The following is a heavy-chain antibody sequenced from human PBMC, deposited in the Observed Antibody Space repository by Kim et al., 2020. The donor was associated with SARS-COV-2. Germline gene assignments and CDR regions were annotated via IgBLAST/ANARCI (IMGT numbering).Heavy chain of an antibody. D-gene: IGHD1-26*01. J-gene: IGHJ4*02. V-gene: IGHV3-64D*06. Sequence: GGSLRLSCLASGFNFRNFAMHWVRQAPGKGLESVSSISNDGGNTCYADSVKGRFTISRDNSKNTLYLQMSSLRPEDTAVYYCVKYFHSGTYRYFDYWGQGTLMTVSS. CDR2: ISNDGGNT. CDR1: GFNFRNFA. CDR3: VKYFHSGTYRYFDY.